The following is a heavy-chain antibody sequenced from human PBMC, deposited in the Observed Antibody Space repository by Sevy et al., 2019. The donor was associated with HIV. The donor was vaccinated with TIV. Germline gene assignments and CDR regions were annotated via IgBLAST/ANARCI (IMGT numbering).Heavy chain of an antibody. J-gene: IGHJ4*02. Sequence: ASVKVSCKASGYTLTSYYIHWVRQAPGQGLEWMERINPTSGGTNYAQRFQGRVTMTRDTSISTAYMELSRLRSDDTAVYYCARVGYCSSTSCRPHNFDYWGQGTLVTVSS. CDR3: ARVGYCSSTSCRPHNFDY. CDR1: GYTLTSYY. D-gene: IGHD2-2*03. CDR2: INPTSGGT. V-gene: IGHV1-2*06.